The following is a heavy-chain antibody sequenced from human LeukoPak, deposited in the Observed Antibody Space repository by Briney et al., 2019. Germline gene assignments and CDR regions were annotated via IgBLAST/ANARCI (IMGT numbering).Heavy chain of an antibody. J-gene: IGHJ4*02. CDR3: ARLGGYYDPPGY. CDR2: VHHSGST. Sequence: SETLSLTCTVSGGSISSPTYYWAWIRQPPGKGLEWIGTVHHSGSTYYSPSLVSRVTISVDTSKNQFSLKLASVTAADTAFYYCARLGGYYDPPGYWGQGTLVTVSS. V-gene: IGHV4-39*01. D-gene: IGHD3-10*01. CDR1: GGSISSPTYY.